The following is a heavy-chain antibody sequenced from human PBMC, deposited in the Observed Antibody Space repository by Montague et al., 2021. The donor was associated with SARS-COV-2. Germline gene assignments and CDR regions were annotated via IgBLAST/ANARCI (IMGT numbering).Heavy chain of an antibody. Sequence: SETLSLTCTVSGGSISSSSYYWGWIRQPPGKGLEWIGSIYYSGSTYYNPSLKSRVTISVDTSKNQFSLKLSSVTAADTAVYYCGRQGSSSSWYGGYYYGMDNWGQGSLVTVSS. D-gene: IGHD6-13*01. J-gene: IGHJ6*02. CDR3: GRQGSSSSWYGGYYYGMDN. CDR2: IYYSGST. V-gene: IGHV4-39*01. CDR1: GGSISSSSYY.